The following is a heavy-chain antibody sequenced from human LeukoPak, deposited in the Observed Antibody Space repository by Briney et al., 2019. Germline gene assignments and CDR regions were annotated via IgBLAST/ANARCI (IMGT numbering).Heavy chain of an antibody. V-gene: IGHV3-33*01. CDR1: GFTFGNFG. CDR2: IWYDGSKK. J-gene: IGHJ4*02. Sequence: GRSLRLSCAASGFTFGNFGMHWVRQAPGKGLEWVAVIWYDGSKKYYADSVKGRFTISRDNSTLFLQMNSLRAEDTAIYYCARFQYYDILTGMRYWGQGTLVTVSS. CDR3: ARFQYYDILTGMRY. D-gene: IGHD3-9*01.